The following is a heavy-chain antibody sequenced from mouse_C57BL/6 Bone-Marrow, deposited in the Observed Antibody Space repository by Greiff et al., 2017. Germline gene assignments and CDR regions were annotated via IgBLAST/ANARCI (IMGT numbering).Heavy chain of an antibody. CDR3: ARSRYYGSSYYFDY. CDR2: INPSTGGT. CDR1: GYSFTGYY. Sequence: EVQLQQSGPELVKPGASVKISCKASGYSFTGYYMNWVKQSPEKSLEWIGEINPSTGGTTYNQKFKAKATLTVDKSSSTAYMQLKSLTSEDSAVYYCARSRYYGSSYYFDYRGQGTTLTVSS. J-gene: IGHJ2*01. V-gene: IGHV1-42*01. D-gene: IGHD1-1*01.